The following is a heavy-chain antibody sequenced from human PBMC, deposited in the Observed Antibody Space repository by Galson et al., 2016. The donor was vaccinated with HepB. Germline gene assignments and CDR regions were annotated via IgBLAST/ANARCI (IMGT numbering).Heavy chain of an antibody. CDR2: IDPSDSYT. V-gene: IGHV5-10-1*01. CDR3: ARDPGYCSPCGCPRGPR. CDR1: GYSFTTYW. Sequence: QSGAEVKKPGESLRISCKGSGYSFTTYWISWVRQVPGKGLEWMGRIDPSDSYTKYSPSFQGHVTISTDRSISTAYLQWSSLKASDAAMYYCARDPGYCSPCGCPRGPRWGQGTLVTVSS. D-gene: IGHD2-15*01. J-gene: IGHJ4*02.